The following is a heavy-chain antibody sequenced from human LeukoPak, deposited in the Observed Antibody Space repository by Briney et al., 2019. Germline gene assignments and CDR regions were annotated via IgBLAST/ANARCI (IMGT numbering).Heavy chain of an antibody. CDR1: GGSISSYY. CDR2: IYTSGST. J-gene: IGHJ3*02. CDR3: ARQLAYCNYRGLDAFDI. V-gene: IGHV4-4*09. D-gene: IGHD4-11*01. Sequence: SETLSLTCTVSGGSISSYYWSWIRQPPGKGLEWSGNIYTSGSTNYNPSLNSRVTISVDTSKNQFSLKLSSVSAADTAVYYCARQLAYCNYRGLDAFDIWGQGTMVTVSS.